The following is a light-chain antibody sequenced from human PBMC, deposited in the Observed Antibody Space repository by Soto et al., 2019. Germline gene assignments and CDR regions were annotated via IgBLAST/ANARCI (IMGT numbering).Light chain of an antibody. J-gene: IGKJ4*01. V-gene: IGKV3-20*01. Sequence: ETVLTQSPGALSLSPGERATLSCRASQSVSSRSLAWYQQKPGQAPRLLIYDASSRATGIPDRFSGSGSGTDFSLTISRLEPEDFAVYYCQQYNSWPLAFGGGTKVDIK. CDR3: QQYNSWPLA. CDR2: DAS. CDR1: QSVSSRS.